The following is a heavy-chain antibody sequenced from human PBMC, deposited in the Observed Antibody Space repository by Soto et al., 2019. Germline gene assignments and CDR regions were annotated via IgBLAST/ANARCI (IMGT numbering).Heavy chain of an antibody. CDR2: IYWNDDK. Sequence: VSGPTLVNPTQTLTLTCTFSGFSLSTSGVGVGWIRQPPGKALEWLALIYWNDDKSYSPSLKSRLTITKDTSKNQVVLTMTNMDPVDTASYYCAHGHYDIWSCYSYPYYFDDWGQGTLVTVSS. V-gene: IGHV2-5*01. D-gene: IGHD3-3*01. J-gene: IGHJ4*02. CDR1: GFSLSTSGVG. CDR3: AHGHYDIWSCYSYPYYFDD.